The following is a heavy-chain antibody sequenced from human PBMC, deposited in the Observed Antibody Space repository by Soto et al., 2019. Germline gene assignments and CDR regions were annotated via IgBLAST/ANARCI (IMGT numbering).Heavy chain of an antibody. CDR1: GGSISSGDYY. CDR3: ARDIITGTGWFDP. CDR2: IYYSGST. D-gene: IGHD1-7*01. V-gene: IGHV4-30-4*01. Sequence: SETLSLTCTVAGGSISSGDYYWSWIRQPPGKGLEWIGYIYYSGSTYYNPSLKSRVTISVDTSKNQFSLKLSSVTAADTAVYYCARDIITGTGWFDPWGQGTLVTVSS. J-gene: IGHJ5*02.